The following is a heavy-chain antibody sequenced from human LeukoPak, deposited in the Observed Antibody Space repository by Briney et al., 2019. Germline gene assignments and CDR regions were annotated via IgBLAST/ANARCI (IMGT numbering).Heavy chain of an antibody. CDR3: ARGKITIFGVAVDTFDI. Sequence: SETLSLTCAVYGGSFSGYYWSWIRQPPGKGLEWIGEINHSGSTNYNPSLKSRVTISVDTSKNQFSLKLSSVTAADTAVYYCARGKITIFGVAVDTFDIWGQGTMVTVSS. J-gene: IGHJ3*02. CDR2: INHSGST. CDR1: GGSFSGYY. D-gene: IGHD3-3*01. V-gene: IGHV4-34*01.